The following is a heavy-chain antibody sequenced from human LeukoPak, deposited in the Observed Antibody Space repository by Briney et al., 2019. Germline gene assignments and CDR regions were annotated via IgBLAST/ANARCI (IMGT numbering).Heavy chain of an antibody. J-gene: IGHJ6*04. CDR3: ARGSYYYGSGALMDV. CDR2: INHSGST. Sequence: PSETLSLTCPVYGGSFSGYYWSWIRQPPGKVLEWIGEINHSGSTTYNPSLKIPVTISVDTSKNQFALKLSSVNAADTAVYYCARGSYYYGSGALMDVWGKGTTVTVSS. V-gene: IGHV4-34*01. CDR1: GGSFSGYY. D-gene: IGHD3-10*01.